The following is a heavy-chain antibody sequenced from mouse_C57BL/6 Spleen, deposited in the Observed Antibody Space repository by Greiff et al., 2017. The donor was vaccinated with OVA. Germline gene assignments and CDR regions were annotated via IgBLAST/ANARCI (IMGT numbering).Heavy chain of an antibody. CDR3: ARYDYDGLYAMDY. J-gene: IGHJ4*01. V-gene: IGHV1-76*01. Sequence: QVQLQQSGAELVRPGASVKLSCKASGYTFTDYYINWVKQRPGQGLEWIARIYPGSGNTYYNEKFKGKATLTAEKSSSTAYMQLSSLTSEDSAVYFCARYDYDGLYAMDYWGQGTSVTVSS. D-gene: IGHD2-4*01. CDR2: IYPGSGNT. CDR1: GYTFTDYY.